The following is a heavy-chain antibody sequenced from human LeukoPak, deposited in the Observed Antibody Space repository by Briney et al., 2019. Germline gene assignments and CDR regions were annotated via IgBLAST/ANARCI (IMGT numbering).Heavy chain of an antibody. Sequence: GGSLRLSCAASGFTVNNNYMNWVRQAPGKGLEWVSFIHSGGTTYYAGSVKGRFTISRDNSKNTLYLQMNSLRAEDTAVYYCARVVDHDYGDYYLDYWGQGTLVTVSS. D-gene: IGHD4-17*01. J-gene: IGHJ4*02. V-gene: IGHV3-66*01. CDR1: GFTVNNNY. CDR2: IHSGGTT. CDR3: ARVVDHDYGDYYLDY.